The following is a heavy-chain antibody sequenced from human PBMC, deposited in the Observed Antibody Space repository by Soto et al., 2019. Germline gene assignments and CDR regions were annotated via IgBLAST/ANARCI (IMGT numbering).Heavy chain of an antibody. CDR3: ARAGCSGGSCYRVLDY. V-gene: IGHV4-30-2*01. Sequence: SETLSLTCAVSGGSISSGGYSWSWIRQPPGKGLEWIGYIYHSGSTYYNPSLKSRVTISVDRSKNQFSLKLSSVTAADTAVYYCARAGCSGGSCYRVLDYWGQGTLVTVSS. CDR1: GGSISSGGYS. J-gene: IGHJ4*02. D-gene: IGHD2-15*01. CDR2: IYHSGST.